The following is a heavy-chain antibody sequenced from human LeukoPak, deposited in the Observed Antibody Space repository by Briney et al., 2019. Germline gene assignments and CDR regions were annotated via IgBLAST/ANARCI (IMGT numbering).Heavy chain of an antibody. D-gene: IGHD6-13*01. CDR2: IYYSGST. Sequence: SETLSLTCTVSGGSISSSSYYWGWIRQPPGKGLEWIGSIYYSGSTYYNPSLKSRVTISVDTSKNQFSLKLSSVTAADTAVYYCARQGVVAAGTAFDIWGQGTMVTVSS. CDR3: ARQGVVAAGTAFDI. J-gene: IGHJ3*02. CDR1: GGSISSSSYY. V-gene: IGHV4-39*07.